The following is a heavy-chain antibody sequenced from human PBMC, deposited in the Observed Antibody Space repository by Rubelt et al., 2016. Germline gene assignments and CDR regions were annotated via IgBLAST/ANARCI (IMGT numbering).Heavy chain of an antibody. V-gene: IGHV4-34*01. CDR2: INHSGST. J-gene: IGHJ4*02. CDR3: GSKAGSGYLSIYY. CDR1: GGSFSGYY. Sequence: QVQLQQWGAGLLKPSETLSLTCAVYGGSFSGYYWSWIRQPPGKGLEWIGEINHSGSTNYNPSLKWRGTISGDSSKNQFSLKLSSVTAADTAVYYCGSKAGSGYLSIYYWGQGTLVTVSS. D-gene: IGHD3-22*01.